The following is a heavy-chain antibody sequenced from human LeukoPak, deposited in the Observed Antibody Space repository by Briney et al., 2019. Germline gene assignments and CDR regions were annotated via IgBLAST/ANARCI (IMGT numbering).Heavy chain of an antibody. J-gene: IGHJ5*02. Sequence: GGSLRLSCAASGFTFSSYSMNWVRQAPGKGLEWVPSISSSSSYIYYADSVKGRFTISRDNAKNSLYLQMNSLRAEDTAVYYCARVSGSYYENWFDPWGQGTLVTVSS. CDR3: ARVSGSYYENWFDP. V-gene: IGHV3-21*01. D-gene: IGHD3-10*01. CDR1: GFTFSSYS. CDR2: ISSSSSYI.